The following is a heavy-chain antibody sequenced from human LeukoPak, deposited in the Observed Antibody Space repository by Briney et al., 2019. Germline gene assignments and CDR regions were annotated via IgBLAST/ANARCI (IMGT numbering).Heavy chain of an antibody. Sequence: SVKVSCKASGGTFSSYAISWVRQAPGQGLEWMGGIIPIFGTANYAQKFQGRVTITTDESTSTAYMELSSLRSEDTAVYYCARGGAPIFGVPYNWFDPWGQGTLVTVSS. D-gene: IGHD3-3*01. CDR1: GGTFSSYA. J-gene: IGHJ5*02. V-gene: IGHV1-69*05. CDR3: ARGGAPIFGVPYNWFDP. CDR2: IIPIFGTA.